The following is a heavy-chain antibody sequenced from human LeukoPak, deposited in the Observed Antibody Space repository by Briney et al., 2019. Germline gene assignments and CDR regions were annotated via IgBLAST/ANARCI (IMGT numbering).Heavy chain of an antibody. J-gene: IGHJ6*03. D-gene: IGHD3-3*01. V-gene: IGHV3-23*01. CDR2: ISCSGGST. CDR3: VRGSLASGVVVYYYYYLDV. Sequence: GSLRLSCAASGFTFSSYAMSWVRQAPGKGLEWVSAISCSGGSTYYADSVKGRFTISRNNAKNSLYLQMNSLRAEDTAVYYCVRGSLASGVVVYYYYYLDVWGKGTTVTVSS. CDR1: GFTFSSYA.